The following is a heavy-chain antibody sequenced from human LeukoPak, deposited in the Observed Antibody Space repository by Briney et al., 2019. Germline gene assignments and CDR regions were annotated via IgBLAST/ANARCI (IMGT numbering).Heavy chain of an antibody. CDR2: MKQDGGEK. CDR3: AVAETMNSYDRLRLHH. J-gene: IGHJ5*02. V-gene: IGHV3-7*01. Sequence: GGSLRLSCAASGFTFSSYWMSWVRQAPGKGLEWVANMKQDGGEKYYVDSVKGRFTISRDNTKNSLYLQRDSLRAEDTAVYYCAVAETMNSYDRLRLHHWGQGTLVTVSS. D-gene: IGHD3-22*01. CDR1: GFTFSSYW.